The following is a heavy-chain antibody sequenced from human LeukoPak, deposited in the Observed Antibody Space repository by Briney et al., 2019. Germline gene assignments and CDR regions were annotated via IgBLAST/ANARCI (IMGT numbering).Heavy chain of an antibody. V-gene: IGHV3-11*01. J-gene: IGHJ3*02. CDR1: GFTFNDYF. CDR2: ISSSGSGR. CDR3: ARVFYDFWSGNVRNGASDI. D-gene: IGHD3-3*01. Sequence: GGSLRVSCAASGFTFNDYFMSWIRQAPGNGLECVSYISSSGSGRYYAVSVRGRFTISRDNAKNSVDLQMNSLRAEDTAVYYCARVFYDFWSGNVRNGASDIWGQGTLVTVSS.